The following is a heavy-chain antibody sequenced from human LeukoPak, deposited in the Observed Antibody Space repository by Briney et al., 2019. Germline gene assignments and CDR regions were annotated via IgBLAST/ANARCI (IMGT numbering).Heavy chain of an antibody. CDR2: IYTSGST. V-gene: IGHV4-61*02. CDR3: ARNSCPSGSCYDNRGYFDY. CDR1: GGSISSATYY. D-gene: IGHD2-15*01. Sequence: SETLSLTCTVSGGSISSATYYWSWIRQPAGKGLEWIGRIYTSGSTNYNPSLKSRIIISVDTSKNQFSLKLSSVTAADTAVYYCARNSCPSGSCYDNRGYFDYWGQGTLVTVSS. J-gene: IGHJ4*02.